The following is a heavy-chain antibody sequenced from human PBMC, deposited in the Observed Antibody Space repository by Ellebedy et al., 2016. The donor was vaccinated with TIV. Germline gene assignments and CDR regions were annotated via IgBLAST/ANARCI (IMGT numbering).Heavy chain of an antibody. Sequence: GESLKISCAGSGFTFSSYAMSWVRQAPGKGLEWVSTISGNSANTYYADTVKGRFTIARDNAKNTLYLQVNSLRAEDTAVYYCAKDRRDSSGYYYLFDYWGQGTLVTVSS. CDR2: ISGNSANT. V-gene: IGHV3-23*01. J-gene: IGHJ4*02. D-gene: IGHD3-22*01. CDR3: AKDRRDSSGYYYLFDY. CDR1: GFTFSSYA.